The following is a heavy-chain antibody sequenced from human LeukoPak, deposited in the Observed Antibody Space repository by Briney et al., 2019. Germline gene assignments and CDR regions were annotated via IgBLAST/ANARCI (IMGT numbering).Heavy chain of an antibody. CDR3: AGLNGYCSGGSCPRVVNY. Sequence: GGSLRLSCAASGFTFSGYAMSWVRQAPGKGLEWVSAISGSGGSTYYADSVKGRFTISRDNSKNTLYLQMNSLRAEDTAVYYCAGLNGYCSGGSCPRVVNYWGQGTLVTVSS. V-gene: IGHV3-23*01. CDR2: ISGSGGST. CDR1: GFTFSGYA. D-gene: IGHD2-15*01. J-gene: IGHJ4*02.